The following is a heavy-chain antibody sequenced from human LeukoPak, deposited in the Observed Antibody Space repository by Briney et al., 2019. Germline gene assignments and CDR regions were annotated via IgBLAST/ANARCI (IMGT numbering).Heavy chain of an antibody. CDR2: INPNSGGT. V-gene: IGHV1-2*02. J-gene: IGHJ3*02. CDR3: AREGLGYSSSSDAFDI. CDR1: GYTFTGYY. Sequence: GASVKVSCKASGYTFTGYYMHWVRQAPGQGLEWMGWINPNSGGTNYAQKFQGRVTMTRDTSISTAYMELSRLRSDDTAVYYYAREGLGYSSSSDAFDIWGQGTMVTVSS. D-gene: IGHD6-6*01.